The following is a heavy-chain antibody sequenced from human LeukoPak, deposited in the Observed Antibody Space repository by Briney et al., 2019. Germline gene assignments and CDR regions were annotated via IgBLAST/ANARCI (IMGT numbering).Heavy chain of an antibody. D-gene: IGHD5/OR15-5a*01. J-gene: IGHJ4*02. V-gene: IGHV3-30*03. CDR3: ARDLSIGDDY. CDR1: GFMFSNSG. CDR2: ISFDGSNK. Sequence: GGSLRLSCAASGFMFSNSGMYWVRQAPGKGLEWVALISFDGSNKYYGDSVKGRFTISRDNAKNTVYLQMNSLRVEDTAVYYCARDLSIGDDYWGQGTLVTVSS.